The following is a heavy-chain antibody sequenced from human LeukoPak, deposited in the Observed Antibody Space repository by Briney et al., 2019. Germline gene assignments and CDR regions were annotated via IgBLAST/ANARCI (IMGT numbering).Heavy chain of an antibody. Sequence: SETLSLTCTVSGGSINSYYWSWIRQPPGKGLEWIGYIYHSGSTDYNPSLKSRVTISVDTSQNHFSLKLCSVTAADTAVYYCARSSRGTSDYYGMDVWGQGTTVTVSS. CDR2: IYHSGST. CDR3: ARSSRGTSDYYGMDV. J-gene: IGHJ6*02. D-gene: IGHD1-1*01. V-gene: IGHV4-59*01. CDR1: GGSINSYY.